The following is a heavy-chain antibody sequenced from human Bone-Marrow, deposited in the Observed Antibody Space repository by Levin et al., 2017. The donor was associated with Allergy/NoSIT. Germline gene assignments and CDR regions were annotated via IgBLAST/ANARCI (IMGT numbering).Heavy chain of an antibody. CDR1: GGSFSGYY. Sequence: SETLSLTCAVYGGSFSGYYWSWIRQPPGKGLEWIGEINHSGSTNYNPSLKSRVTISVDTSKNQFSLKLSSVTAADTAVYYCARVESGGPSSTLHYFDYWGQGTLVTVSS. CDR2: INHSGST. V-gene: IGHV4-34*01. D-gene: IGHD3-10*01. J-gene: IGHJ4*02. CDR3: ARVESGGPSSTLHYFDY.